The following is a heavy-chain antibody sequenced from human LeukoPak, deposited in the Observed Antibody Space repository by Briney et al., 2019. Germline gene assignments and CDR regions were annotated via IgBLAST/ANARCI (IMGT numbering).Heavy chain of an antibody. CDR1: GYTFTGYY. V-gene: IGHV1-2*02. D-gene: IGHD5-12*01. J-gene: IGHJ4*02. CDR3: ARDIVATILINFDY. Sequence: GASVEVSCKASGYTFTGYYMHWVRQAPGQGLEWMGWINPNSGGTNYAQKFQGRVTMTRDTSISTAYMELSRLRSDDTAVYYCARDIVATILINFDYWGQGTLVTVSS. CDR2: INPNSGGT.